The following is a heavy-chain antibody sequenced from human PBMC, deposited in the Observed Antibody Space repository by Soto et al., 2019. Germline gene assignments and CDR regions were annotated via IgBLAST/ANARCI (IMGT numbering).Heavy chain of an antibody. CDR2: ISYDGSNK. D-gene: IGHD2-2*01. Sequence: QVQLVESGGGVVQPGRSLRLSCAASGFTFSSYGMHWVRQAPGKGLEWVAVISYDGSNKYYADSVKGRFTISRDNSKNTLYLQMKSLRTEDTAVYYGAKGPAIVLVPAAMNYYYGMDVWGQGTTVTVSS. V-gene: IGHV3-30*18. CDR1: GFTFSSYG. J-gene: IGHJ6*02. CDR3: AKGPAIVLVPAAMNYYYGMDV.